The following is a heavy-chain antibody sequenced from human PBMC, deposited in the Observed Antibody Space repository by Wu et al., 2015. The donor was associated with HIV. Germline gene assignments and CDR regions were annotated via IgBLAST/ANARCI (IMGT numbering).Heavy chain of an antibody. D-gene: IGHD4-17*01. CDR3: ARDSYGDYGGDWFDP. CDR2: INPNSGGT. CDR1: GGTFSSYA. V-gene: IGHV1-2*02. Sequence: QVQLVQSGAEVKKPGSSVKVSCKASGGTFSSYAISWVRQAPGQGLEWMGWINPNSGGTNYAQKFQGRVTMTRDTSISTAYMELSRLRSDDTAVYYCARDSYGDYGGDWFDPWGQGTLVTVSS. J-gene: IGHJ5*02.